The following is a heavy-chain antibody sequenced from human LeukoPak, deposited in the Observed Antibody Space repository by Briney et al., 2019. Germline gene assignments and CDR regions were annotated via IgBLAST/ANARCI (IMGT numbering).Heavy chain of an antibody. CDR2: INHSGST. Sequence: NPSKTLSLTCAVYGGSFSGYYWSWIRQPPGKGLEWIGEINHSGSTNYNPSLKSRVTISVDTSKNQFSLKLSSVTAADTAVYYCARGRHSSSWYGGSYFDYWGQGTLVTVSS. V-gene: IGHV4-34*01. J-gene: IGHJ4*02. CDR3: ARGRHSSSWYGGSYFDY. D-gene: IGHD6-13*01. CDR1: GGSFSGYY.